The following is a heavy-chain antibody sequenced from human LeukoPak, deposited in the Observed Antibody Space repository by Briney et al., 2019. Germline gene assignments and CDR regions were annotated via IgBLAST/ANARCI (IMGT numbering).Heavy chain of an antibody. CDR2: IIPIFGTA. Sequence: GASVKVSCKASGGTFSSYAISWVRQAPGQGLEWMGGIIPIFGTANYAQKFQGRVTITADESTSTAYMELSSLRSEDTAVYYCARDPGIVGATLNYWGQGTLVTVSS. J-gene: IGHJ4*02. V-gene: IGHV1-69*13. D-gene: IGHD1-26*01. CDR3: ARDPGIVGATLNY. CDR1: GGTFSSYA.